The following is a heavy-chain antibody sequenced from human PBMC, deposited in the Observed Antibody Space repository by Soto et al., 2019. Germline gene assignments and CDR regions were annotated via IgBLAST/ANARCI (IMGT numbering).Heavy chain of an antibody. Sequence: SETLSLTCAVSGNSISSGYSWGWIRQPPGKGLEWIGSIYHSGSTYYNPSLKSRVTISVDTSMNQFSLKLSSVTAADTAVYYCAREARYYYGSGSSLYYFDYWGQGTLVTVSS. CDR3: AREARYYYGSGSSLYYFDY. CDR2: IYHSGST. V-gene: IGHV4-38-2*02. D-gene: IGHD3-10*01. J-gene: IGHJ4*02. CDR1: GNSISSGYS.